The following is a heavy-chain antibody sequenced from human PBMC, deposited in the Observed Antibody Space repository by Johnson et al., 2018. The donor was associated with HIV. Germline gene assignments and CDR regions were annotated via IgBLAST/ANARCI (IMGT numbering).Heavy chain of an antibody. Sequence: QVQLVESGGGVVQPGRSLRLSCAASGFTFSSYAMHWVRQAPGKGLEWVAVISYDGSNNNYEDSVKGRFTISRDNPKNTLYLQMNSLRAEDTAVYYGARGGKDHAFDIWGQGTMVTVSS. CDR2: ISYDGSNN. CDR1: GFTFSSYA. V-gene: IGHV3-30*04. CDR3: ARGGKDHAFDI. J-gene: IGHJ3*02. D-gene: IGHD3-16*01.